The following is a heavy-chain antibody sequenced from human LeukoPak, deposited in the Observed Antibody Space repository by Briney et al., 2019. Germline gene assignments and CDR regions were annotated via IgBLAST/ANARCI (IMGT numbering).Heavy chain of an antibody. V-gene: IGHV4-34*01. CDR2: INHSGST. D-gene: IGHD3-3*01. CDR3: ARAPYYDFWSGHYTGYMDV. CDR1: GGSFSGYY. J-gene: IGHJ6*03. Sequence: PETLSLTCAVYGGSFSGYYWSWIRQPPGKGLEWIGEINHSGSTNYNPSLKSRVTISVDTSKNQFSLKLSSVTAADTAVYYCARAPYYDFWSGHYTGYMDVWGKGTTVTVSS.